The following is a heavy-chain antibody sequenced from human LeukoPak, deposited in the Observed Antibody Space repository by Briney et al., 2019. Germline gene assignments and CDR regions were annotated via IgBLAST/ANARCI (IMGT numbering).Heavy chain of an antibody. V-gene: IGHV3-30-3*01. CDR3: ARDRAARGSSIPY. CDR1: GFTFSSYA. CDR2: ISYDGSNK. Sequence: GGSLRLSCAASGFTFSSYAMHWVRQAPGRGLEWVAVISYDGSNKYYADSVKGRFTISRDNSKNTLYLQMNSLRAEDTAVYYCARDRAARGSSIPYWGQGTLVTVSS. J-gene: IGHJ4*02. D-gene: IGHD6-6*01.